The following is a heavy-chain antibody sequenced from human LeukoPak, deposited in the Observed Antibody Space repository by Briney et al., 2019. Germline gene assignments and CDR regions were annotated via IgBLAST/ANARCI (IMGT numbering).Heavy chain of an antibody. CDR1: GYTSSGYY. J-gene: IGHJ4*02. CDR3: ARDLPPSGSYYFDY. V-gene: IGHV1-18*04. Sequence: ASVKVSCKASGYTSSGYYMHWVRQAPGQGLEWMGWISAYNGNTNYAQKLQGRVTMTTDTSTSTAYMELRSLRSDDTAVYYCARDLPPSGSYYFDYWGQGTLVTVSS. CDR2: ISAYNGNT. D-gene: IGHD1-26*01.